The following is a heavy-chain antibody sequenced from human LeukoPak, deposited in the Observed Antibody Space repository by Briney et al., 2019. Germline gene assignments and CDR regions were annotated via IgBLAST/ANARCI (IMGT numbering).Heavy chain of an antibody. CDR3: AKEYGEGDY. CDR1: GFTFYDYA. Sequence: GGSLRLSCAASGFTFYDYAMHWVRQAPGKGLEWVSGISWNSGSIGYADSVKGRFTISRDNAKNSLYLQMNSLRAEDTALYYCAKEYGEGDYWGQGTLVTVSS. D-gene: IGHD4-17*01. V-gene: IGHV3-9*01. J-gene: IGHJ4*02. CDR2: ISWNSGSI.